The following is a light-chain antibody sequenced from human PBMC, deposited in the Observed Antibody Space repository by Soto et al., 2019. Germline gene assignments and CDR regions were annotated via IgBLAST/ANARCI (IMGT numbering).Light chain of an antibody. Sequence: QSALTQPASVSGSPGQSITISCTGTSSDVGGYNYVSWYQQHPGKAPELMIYVVTNRPSGVSNRFSGSKSGNTASLTISGLQAEDEADYYCSSYTSSSTRIFGGGTKLTVL. CDR2: VVT. J-gene: IGLJ2*01. CDR3: SSYTSSSTRI. CDR1: SSDVGGYNY. V-gene: IGLV2-14*01.